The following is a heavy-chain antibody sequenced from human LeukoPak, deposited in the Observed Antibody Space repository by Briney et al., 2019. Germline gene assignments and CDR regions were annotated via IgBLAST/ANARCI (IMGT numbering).Heavy chain of an antibody. CDR1: GYTFTSYD. CDR3: ARQVGGSSHFGY. Sequence: SVKVSCKASGYTFTSYDINWVRQATGQGLEWMGGIIPIFGTANYAQKFQGRVTITTDESTSTAYMELSSLRSEDTAVYYCARQVGGSSHFGYWGQGTLVTVSS. V-gene: IGHV1-69*05. CDR2: IIPIFGTA. D-gene: IGHD1-26*01. J-gene: IGHJ4*02.